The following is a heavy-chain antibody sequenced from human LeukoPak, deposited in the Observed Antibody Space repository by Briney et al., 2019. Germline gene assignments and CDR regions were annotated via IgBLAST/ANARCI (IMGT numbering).Heavy chain of an antibody. J-gene: IGHJ5*02. Sequence: PGGSLRLSCAASGFTFSDYYMTWIRPGPGKGLEWVSYISNTGSSIYYADSVKGRFIISSDNAKNSLYLQMKILRAEDTAVYYCARGAAGYWFDPWGQGTLVTVSS. V-gene: IGHV3-11*04. D-gene: IGHD2-15*01. CDR3: ARGAAGYWFDP. CDR1: GFTFSDYY. CDR2: ISNTGSSI.